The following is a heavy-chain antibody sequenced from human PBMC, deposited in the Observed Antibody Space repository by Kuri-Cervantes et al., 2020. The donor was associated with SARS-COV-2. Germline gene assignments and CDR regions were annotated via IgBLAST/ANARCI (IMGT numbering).Heavy chain of an antibody. CDR1: GFTFSSYG. V-gene: IGHV3-30*19. Sequence: LSCAASGFTFSSYGMHWVRQAPGKGLEWVAVIWYDGSNKYYADSVKGRFTISRDNSKNTLYLQMNSLRAEDTAVYYCARDQGAHIAVAVVFDYWGQGTLVTVSS. J-gene: IGHJ4*02. CDR2: IWYDGSNK. CDR3: ARDQGAHIAVAVVFDY. D-gene: IGHD6-19*01.